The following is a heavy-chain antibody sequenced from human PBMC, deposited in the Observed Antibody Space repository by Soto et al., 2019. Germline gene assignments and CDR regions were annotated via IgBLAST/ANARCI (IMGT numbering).Heavy chain of an antibody. CDR2: IIPIFGTA. V-gene: IGHV1-69*01. J-gene: IGHJ6*02. CDR1: GGTFSSYA. CDR3: ARDYRTVDSRTKGGVYYYYGMDV. Sequence: QVQLVQAEAEVKKPGSSVKVSCKASGGTFSSYAISWVRQAPGQGLEWMGGIIPIFGTANYAQKFQGRVTITADESTRTAYMELSSLRSEDTAVYYCARDYRTVDSRTKGGVYYYYGMDVWGQGTTVTVSS. D-gene: IGHD3-16*02.